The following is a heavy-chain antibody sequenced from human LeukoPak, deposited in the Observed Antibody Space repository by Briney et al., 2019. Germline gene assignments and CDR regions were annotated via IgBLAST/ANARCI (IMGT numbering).Heavy chain of an antibody. V-gene: IGHV4-4*07. CDR3: ARDRSDILTGYYEGYFDY. Sequence: PSETLSLTCTVSGGSISSYYWSWIRQPAGKGLEWIGRIYSRGSTNYNPSLKSRVTMSVDTSKNQFSLKLSSVTAADTAVYYCARDRSDILTGYYEGYFDYWGQGTLVTVSS. CDR1: GGSISSYY. D-gene: IGHD3-9*01. J-gene: IGHJ4*02. CDR2: IYSRGST.